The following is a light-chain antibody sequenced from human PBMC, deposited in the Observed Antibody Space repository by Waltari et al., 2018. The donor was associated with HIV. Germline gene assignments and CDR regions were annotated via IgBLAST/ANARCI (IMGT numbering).Light chain of an antibody. J-gene: IGKJ2*01. Sequence: DIVMTQSPDSLAVSLGERATINWKSSQTVFYTSNNKNYLAWYQQKPGQPPKLLIYWASMRDSGVPDRFSGSGSGTDFTLTISRLQTEDVAVYYCQQYYSSPPYTFGQGTKLEIK. CDR2: WAS. CDR3: QQYYSSPPYT. V-gene: IGKV4-1*01. CDR1: QTVFYTSNNKNY.